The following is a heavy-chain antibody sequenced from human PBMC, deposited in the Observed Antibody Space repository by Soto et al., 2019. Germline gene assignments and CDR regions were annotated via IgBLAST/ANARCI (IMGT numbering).Heavy chain of an antibody. Sequence: ASVKVSCKASGYTFTNYYMHWVRQAPGQGLEWMGVVNPSNANTNYAQKFQGRVTLTRDTSTSTVYMDLSSLRSDDTAVYYCARVSRGAFDIWGEGKKVTLSS. J-gene: IGHJ3*02. CDR1: GYTFTNYY. CDR3: ARVSRGAFDI. CDR2: VNPSNANT. V-gene: IGHV1-46*01.